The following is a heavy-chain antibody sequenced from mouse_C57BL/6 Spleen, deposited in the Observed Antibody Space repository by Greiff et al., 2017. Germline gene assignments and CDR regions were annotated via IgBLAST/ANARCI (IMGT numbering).Heavy chain of an antibody. V-gene: IGHV6-3*01. CDR2: IRLKSDNYAT. Sequence: EVKVEESGGGLVQPGGSMKLSCVASGFTFSNYWMNWVRPSPEKGLEWVAQIRLKSDNYATHYAESVKGRFTISRDDSKSSVYLQMNNLRAEDTGIYYCTGFITTVDWYFDVWGTGTTVTVSS. CDR1: GFTFSNYW. J-gene: IGHJ1*03. CDR3: TGFITTVDWYFDV. D-gene: IGHD1-1*01.